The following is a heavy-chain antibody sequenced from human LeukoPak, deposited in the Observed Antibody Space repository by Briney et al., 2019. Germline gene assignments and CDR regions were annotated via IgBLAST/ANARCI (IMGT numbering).Heavy chain of an antibody. D-gene: IGHD3-10*01. CDR2: IRVEAYT. CDR1: GFTVGSDF. J-gene: IGHJ6*02. V-gene: IGHV3-66*01. Sequence: PGGSLRLSCAASGFTVGSDFKGWVRQAPGKGLQWVSLIRVEAYTYYAASVKGRFTISRDSSKNTLYLQMDNLRVEDTAVYYCSKGRGGVWGQGTTVTVSS. CDR3: SKGRGGV.